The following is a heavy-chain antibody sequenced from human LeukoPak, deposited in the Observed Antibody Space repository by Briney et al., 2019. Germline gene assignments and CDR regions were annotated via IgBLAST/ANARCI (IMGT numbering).Heavy chain of an antibody. CDR3: ARGPILTGYYNMIYNWFDP. CDR1: GGSFSGYY. D-gene: IGHD3-9*01. Sequence: SETLSLTCAVYGGSFSGYYWSWIRQPPGKGLEWIGEINHSGSTNYNPSLKSRVTISVDTSKNQFSLKLSSVTAADTAVYYCARGPILTGYYNMIYNWFDPWGQGTTVTVSS. J-gene: IGHJ5*01. V-gene: IGHV4-34*01. CDR2: INHSGST.